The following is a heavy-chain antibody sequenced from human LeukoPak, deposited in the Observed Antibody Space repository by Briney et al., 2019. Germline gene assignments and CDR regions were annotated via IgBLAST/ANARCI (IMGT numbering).Heavy chain of an antibody. CDR1: GFTLRNYH. V-gene: IGHV3-11*04. CDR2: STSSGYNT. D-gene: IGHD5-12*01. J-gene: IGHJ3*02. CDR3: AREYSGYDGDVFDI. Sequence: KTGGSLTLSWVASGFTLRNYHMRWVRPAPGEERGWVSHSTSSGYNTYYADSVKGRFTISRDNAKNSLYLKMNSLRAEDTAVYYCAREYSGYDGDVFDIWGQGTMVTVSS.